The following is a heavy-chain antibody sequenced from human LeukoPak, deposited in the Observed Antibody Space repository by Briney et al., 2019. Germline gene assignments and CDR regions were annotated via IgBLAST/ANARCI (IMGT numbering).Heavy chain of an antibody. D-gene: IGHD2-8*01. Sequence: SETLSLTCAVYGGSFSGYHWSWIRQPPGKGLEWIGEINHSEGTNYNPSLKSRVTISVDTSKNQFSLKLTSVTAADTAVYYCARVNLLGYCTNGVCPGGGLPFDYWGQGTLVTVSS. CDR2: INHSEGT. V-gene: IGHV4-34*01. J-gene: IGHJ4*02. CDR3: ARVNLLGYCTNGVCPGGGLPFDY. CDR1: GGSFSGYH.